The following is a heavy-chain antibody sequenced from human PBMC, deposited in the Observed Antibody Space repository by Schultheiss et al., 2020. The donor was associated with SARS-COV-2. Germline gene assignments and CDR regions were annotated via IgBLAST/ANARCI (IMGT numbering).Heavy chain of an antibody. CDR2: INHGGST. Sequence: SETLSLTCAVYGGSFSGNYWSWIRQPPGKGLEWIGEINHGGSTNYNPSLKSRVTISVDTSKNQFSLNLISVSAADTAVYYCARSPPALNFGDYYFDHWGQGAVVTVSS. D-gene: IGHD4-17*01. CDR3: ARSPPALNFGDYYFDH. CDR1: GGSFSGNY. V-gene: IGHV4-34*01. J-gene: IGHJ4*02.